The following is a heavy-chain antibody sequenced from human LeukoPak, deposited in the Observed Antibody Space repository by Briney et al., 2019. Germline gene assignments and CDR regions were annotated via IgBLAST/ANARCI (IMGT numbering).Heavy chain of an antibody. J-gene: IGHJ6*03. Sequence: SETLSLTCAVYGGSFSGYYWSWIRQPAGKGLEWIGRIYTSGSTNYNPSLKSRVTISVDTSKNQFSLKLSSVTAADTAVYYCARGSYYYDGSGYYVGGGDYYYMDVWGKGTTVTISS. D-gene: IGHD3-22*01. CDR2: IYTSGST. V-gene: IGHV4-59*10. CDR1: GGSFSGYY. CDR3: ARGSYYYDGSGYYVGGGDYYYMDV.